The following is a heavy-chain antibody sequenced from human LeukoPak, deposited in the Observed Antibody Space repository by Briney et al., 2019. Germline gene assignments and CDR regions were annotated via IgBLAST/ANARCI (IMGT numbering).Heavy chain of an antibody. Sequence: PSETLSLTCTVSGGSISSYYWSWIRQPAGKGLEWIGRIYTSGSTNYNPSLKSRVTMSVDTSKNQFSLKLSSVTAADTAVYYCARDSTVGMIVHPDYFDYWGQGTLVTVSS. J-gene: IGHJ4*02. CDR3: ARDSTVGMIVHPDYFDY. V-gene: IGHV4-4*07. D-gene: IGHD3-22*01. CDR1: GGSISSYY. CDR2: IYTSGST.